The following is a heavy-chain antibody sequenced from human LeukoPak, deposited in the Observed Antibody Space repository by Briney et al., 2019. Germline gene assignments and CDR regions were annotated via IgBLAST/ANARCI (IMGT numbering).Heavy chain of an antibody. J-gene: IGHJ5*02. CDR1: GFTFSSYA. V-gene: IGHV3-23*01. CDR2: ISGSGGST. D-gene: IGHD3-9*01. CDR3: ASLLRYFDRSNWFDP. Sequence: PGGSLRLSCAASGFTFSSYAMSWVRQAPGKGLEWVPAISGSGGSTYYADSVKGRFTISRDNSKNTLYLQMNSLRAEDTAVYYCASLLRYFDRSNWFDPWGQGTLVTVSS.